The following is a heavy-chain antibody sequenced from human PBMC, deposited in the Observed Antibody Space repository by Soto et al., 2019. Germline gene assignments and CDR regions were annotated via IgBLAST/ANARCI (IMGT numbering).Heavy chain of an antibody. CDR2: IAVGSGYA. D-gene: IGHD2-8*01. CDR1: GFTFTSSA. V-gene: IGHV1-58*01. J-gene: IGHJ4*02. Sequence: SVKVSCKASGFTFTSSAFQWVRQARGQRLEWIGWIAVGSGYANYAQRFQDRVTLTRDMSTATTYMELSRLTSEDTAIYYCAADATAWQQMVPSDYWGQGTLVTVSS. CDR3: AADATAWQQMVPSDY.